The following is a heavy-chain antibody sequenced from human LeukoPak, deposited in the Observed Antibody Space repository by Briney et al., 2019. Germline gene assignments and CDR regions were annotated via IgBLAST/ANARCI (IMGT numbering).Heavy chain of an antibody. J-gene: IGHJ3*02. CDR2: IYPGDSDT. Sequence: GESLKIPCKGSGYSFTNYWIGWVRQMPGKGLEWMGIIYPGDSDTRYSPSFQGQVTISADKSITTAYLQWSSLKASDTAMYYCATSIAGQIMDAFDIWGQGTMVTVSS. V-gene: IGHV5-51*01. CDR3: ATSIAGQIMDAFDI. D-gene: IGHD6-13*01. CDR1: GYSFTNYW.